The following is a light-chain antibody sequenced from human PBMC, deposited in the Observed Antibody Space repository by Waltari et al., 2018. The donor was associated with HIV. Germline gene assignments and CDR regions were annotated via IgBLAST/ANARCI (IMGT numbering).Light chain of an antibody. Sequence: QSALTQPASLSGSPGQSLPFSCPGSSGAGHTYHYVSWYQQHPGKAPKLIIYEVTKRPSGVSSRFSGSKSGNTASLTISGLQPDDEAHYYCSSYTSLTTLVFGGGTKVTVL. CDR3: SSYTSLTTLV. CDR1: SGAGHTYHY. V-gene: IGLV2-14*01. J-gene: IGLJ3*02. CDR2: EVT.